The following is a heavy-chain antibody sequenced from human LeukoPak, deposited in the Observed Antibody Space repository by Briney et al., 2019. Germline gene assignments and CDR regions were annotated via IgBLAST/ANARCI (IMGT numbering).Heavy chain of an antibody. CDR3: ARGSKAAPGTFDY. V-gene: IGHV4-61*01. J-gene: IGHJ4*02. CDR2: IYYTGST. CDR1: GGSVSSGSYY. Sequence: PSETLSLTCTVSGGSVSSGSYYWSWIRQPPGKGLEWIGYIYYTGSTDYNPSLKSRVAISVDTSKNQFSLKLSSVTAADTAVYYCARGSKAAPGTFDYWGQGTLVTVSS. D-gene: IGHD6-13*01.